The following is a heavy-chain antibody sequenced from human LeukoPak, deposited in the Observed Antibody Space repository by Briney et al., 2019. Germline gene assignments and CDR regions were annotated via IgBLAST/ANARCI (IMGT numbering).Heavy chain of an antibody. D-gene: IGHD3-10*01. CDR3: AREGKGMVRGVIDY. J-gene: IGHJ4*02. V-gene: IGHV1-2*02. CDR2: INPNTGGT. Sequence: EASVKVSCTASGYSFTVYNMHWVRQVPGQGLEWMGYINPNTGGTTYAQKFQGRVTMTRDTSISTGYMEVRRLRSDDTAVYYCAREGKGMVRGVIDYWGQGTLVTVSS. CDR1: GYSFTVYN.